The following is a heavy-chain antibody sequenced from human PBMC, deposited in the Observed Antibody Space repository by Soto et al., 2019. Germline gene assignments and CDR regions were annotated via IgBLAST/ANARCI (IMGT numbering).Heavy chain of an antibody. Sequence: SSETLSLTCTVSGGSISSSSYYWGWIRQPPGKGLEWIGSIYYSGSTYYNPSLKSRVTISVDTSKNQFSLKLSSVTAADTAVYYCARHVGGAQDFWSGLLYYYYYGMDVWGQGTTVTVSS. CDR3: ARHVGGAQDFWSGLLYYYYYGMDV. D-gene: IGHD3-3*01. J-gene: IGHJ6*02. CDR1: GGSISSSSYY. CDR2: IYYSGST. V-gene: IGHV4-39*01.